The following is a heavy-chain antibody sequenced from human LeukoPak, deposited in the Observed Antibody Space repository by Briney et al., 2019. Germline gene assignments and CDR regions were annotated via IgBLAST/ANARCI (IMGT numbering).Heavy chain of an antibody. CDR3: AKDLYEQGSPRVLRWFDP. CDR2: ISGSGGST. D-gene: IGHD3-10*01. J-gene: IGHJ5*02. Sequence: SGGSLRLSYAASGFTFSSYAMSWVRQAPGKGLEWVSAISGSGGSTYYADSVKGRFTISRDNSKNTLYLQMNSLRAEDTAVYYCAKDLYEQGSPRVLRWFDPWGQGTLVTVSS. CDR1: GFTFSSYA. V-gene: IGHV3-23*01.